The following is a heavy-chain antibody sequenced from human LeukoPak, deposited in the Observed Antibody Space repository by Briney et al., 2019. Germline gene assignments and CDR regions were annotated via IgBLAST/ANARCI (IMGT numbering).Heavy chain of an antibody. CDR2: INPNSGGT. J-gene: IGHJ4*02. Sequence: ASVKVSCKASGYTFTGYYMHWVRQAPGQGLEWMGRINPNSGGTSYAQKFQGRVTMTRDTSISTAYMELSRLRPDDTAVYYCARALAVADSFDYWGQGTLVTVSS. CDR1: GYTFTGYY. D-gene: IGHD6-19*01. V-gene: IGHV1-2*06. CDR3: ARALAVADSFDY.